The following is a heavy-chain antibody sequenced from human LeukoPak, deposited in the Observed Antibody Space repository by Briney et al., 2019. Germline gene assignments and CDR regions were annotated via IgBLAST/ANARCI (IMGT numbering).Heavy chain of an antibody. CDR2: IWYDGSNK. J-gene: IGHJ4*02. Sequence: PGGSLRLSCAASGFTFSSYGMHWVRQAPGKGLEWVAVIWYDGSNKYYADSVKGRFTISRDNSKNTLYLQMNSLRAEDTAVYYCARDLGRAVAGKDWGQGTLVPVSS. CDR3: ARDLGRAVAGKD. CDR1: GFTFSSYG. D-gene: IGHD6-19*01. V-gene: IGHV3-33*01.